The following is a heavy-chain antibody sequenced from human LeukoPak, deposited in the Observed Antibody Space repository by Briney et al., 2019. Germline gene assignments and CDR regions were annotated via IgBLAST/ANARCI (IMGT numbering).Heavy chain of an antibody. D-gene: IGHD2-2*01. CDR1: GGSITSRSYS. J-gene: IGHJ6*03. CDR3: ARVTPAALLSGYYYYYMDV. CDR2: ISNSRST. Sequence: SETLSLTWTVSGGSITSRSYSWGWIRQPPGNGLEGFGSISNSRSTYYTPSLTGRVTISVHTAKNPFSLNLSSVTAADTGVYYCARVTPAALLSGYYYYYMDVWGKGTTVTVYS. V-gene: IGHV4-39*01.